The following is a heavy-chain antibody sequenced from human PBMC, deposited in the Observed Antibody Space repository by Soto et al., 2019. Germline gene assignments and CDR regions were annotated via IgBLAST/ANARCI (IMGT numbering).Heavy chain of an antibody. V-gene: IGHV4-34*01. CDR3: ARGIRGIAAADTLGRFDP. J-gene: IGHJ5*02. D-gene: IGHD6-13*01. Sequence: SETLSLTCAVYGGSFSGYYWRWIRQPPGKGLEWIGEINHSGSTNYNPSLKSRVTISVDTSKNQFSLKLSSVSAADTAVFYFARGIRGIAAADTLGRFDPWGKGTLAT. CDR2: INHSGST. CDR1: GGSFSGYY.